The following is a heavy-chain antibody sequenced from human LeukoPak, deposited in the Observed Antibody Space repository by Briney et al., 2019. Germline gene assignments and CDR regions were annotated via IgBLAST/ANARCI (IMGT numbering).Heavy chain of an antibody. D-gene: IGHD6-13*01. V-gene: IGHV1-2*02. CDR2: NNPNSGGT. CDR3: ARYVSSIAAAGHYYFDY. Sequence: SVKVSCKASGYTFTGYYMHWVRQGPGQGLEWMGGNNPNSGGTNYAQKFKGGVTMTRATSISTAYMELSRLRSDDTAVYYCARYVSSIAAAGHYYFDYWGQGTLVTVSS. CDR1: GYTFTGYY. J-gene: IGHJ4*02.